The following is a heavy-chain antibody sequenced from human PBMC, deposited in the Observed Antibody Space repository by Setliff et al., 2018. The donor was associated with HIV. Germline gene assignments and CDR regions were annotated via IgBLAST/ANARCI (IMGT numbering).Heavy chain of an antibody. Sequence: ASVKVSCKASGYTFTDYTIHWVRQAPGQRLEWMGWINAGNGDTKSSQKFQGRVTITRDTSASTAYMELSSLRSEDTGVYYCAIGSSNWPHRPNNYYFDYWGQGAPVTVSS. D-gene: IGHD6-13*01. V-gene: IGHV1-3*01. J-gene: IGHJ4*02. CDR2: INAGNGDT. CDR3: AIGSSNWPHRPNNYYFDY. CDR1: GYTFTDYT.